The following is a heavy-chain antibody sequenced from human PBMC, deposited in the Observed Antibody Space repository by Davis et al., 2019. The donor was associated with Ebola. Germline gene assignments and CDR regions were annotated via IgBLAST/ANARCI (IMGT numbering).Heavy chain of an antibody. CDR3: ARVMAAADTGYFDP. D-gene: IGHD6-13*01. J-gene: IGHJ5*02. Sequence: MPSETLSLTCAVYGGSFSGYYWSWIRQPPGKGLEWIGCIYYRGSTYYNPSLKSRISLSVGTSKNQFSLNVYSVTAADTAVYYCARVMAAADTGYFDPWGQGSLVTVAS. CDR2: IYYRGST. V-gene: IGHV4-34*09. CDR1: GGSFSGYY.